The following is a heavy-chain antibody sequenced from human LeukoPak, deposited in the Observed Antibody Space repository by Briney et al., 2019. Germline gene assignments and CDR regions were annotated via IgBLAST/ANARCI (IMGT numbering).Heavy chain of an antibody. CDR3: ARMTSSGWYAAGYYFDY. D-gene: IGHD6-19*01. J-gene: IGHJ4*02. CDR1: GFTFSAYE. CDR2: FRARDTTT. Sequence: PGGSLRLSCAASGFTFSAYEMNRVRQAPGKGLEWVSTFRARDTTTYYADSVRGRFTISRDASKNTLYLQMNSLRVEDTAVYYCARMTSSGWYAAGYYFDYWGQGTLVTVSS. V-gene: IGHV3-23*01.